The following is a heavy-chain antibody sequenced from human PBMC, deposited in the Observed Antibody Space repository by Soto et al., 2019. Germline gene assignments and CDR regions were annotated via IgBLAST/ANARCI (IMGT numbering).Heavy chain of an antibody. CDR2: FDPEDGET. CDR1: GYTLTELS. Sequence: GASVKVSCKVSGYTLTELSMHWVRQAPGKGLEWMGGFDPEDGETIYAQKFQGRVTMTEDTSTDTAYMELSSLRSEDTAVYYCATGLPYCGGDCYNSLSFDYWGQGTLVTVSS. V-gene: IGHV1-24*01. D-gene: IGHD2-21*02. J-gene: IGHJ4*02. CDR3: ATGLPYCGGDCYNSLSFDY.